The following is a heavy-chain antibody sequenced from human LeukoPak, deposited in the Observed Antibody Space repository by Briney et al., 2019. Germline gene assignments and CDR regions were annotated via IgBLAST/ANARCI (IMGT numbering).Heavy chain of an antibody. CDR1: GYTFTSYD. CDR2: MNPNSGNT. Sequence: ASVKVSCKASGYTFTSYDINWVRQATGQGLEWMGWMNPNSGNTGYAQKFQGRVTMTRNTSISTAYMELSSLRSEDTAVYYCALMVYATLPLSDYYGMDVWGQGTTATVSS. D-gene: IGHD2-8*01. J-gene: IGHJ6*02. V-gene: IGHV1-8*01. CDR3: ALMVYATLPLSDYYGMDV.